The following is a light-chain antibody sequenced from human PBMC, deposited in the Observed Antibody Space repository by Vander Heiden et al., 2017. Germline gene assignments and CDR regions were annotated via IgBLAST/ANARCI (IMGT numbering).Light chain of an antibody. J-gene: IGKJ1*01. CDR2: AAS. CDR3: QQSDSTPPT. Sequence: DIPMTQSPSSLSASVGDRVTITCRASQSISSYLNWYQQKPGKAPKLLIYAASSLQSGVPSRFSGSGSGTDFTPTISSLQPEDFATYYCQQSDSTPPTFGQGTKVEIK. CDR1: QSISSY. V-gene: IGKV1-39*01.